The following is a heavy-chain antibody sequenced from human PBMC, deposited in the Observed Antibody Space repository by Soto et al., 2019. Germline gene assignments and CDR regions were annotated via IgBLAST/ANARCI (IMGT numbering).Heavy chain of an antibody. J-gene: IGHJ4*02. D-gene: IGHD6-13*01. V-gene: IGHV3-23*01. Sequence: EVQVLESGGGLVQPGGSLRLSCVISRLTFSNYALNWVRQAPGKGLEWVSSISGSGDTAYYADSVKGRFTISRDNSKNTLYLQRHILRGEDTALYYCAKADYSYSWAPGDYWGQGTLVTVFS. CDR2: ISGSGDTA. CDR1: RLTFSNYA. CDR3: AKADYSYSWAPGDY.